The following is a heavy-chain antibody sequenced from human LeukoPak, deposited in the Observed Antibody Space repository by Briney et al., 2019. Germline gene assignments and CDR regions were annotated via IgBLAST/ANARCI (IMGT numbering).Heavy chain of an antibody. CDR1: GGSFNDYY. V-gene: IGHV4-34*01. Sequence: SETLSLTCAVYGGSFNDYYWSWIRQPPGKGLEWIGEINHSGTTNYNPSLYSRVTMSLDTSKNQVSLRLNSVTAADTAVYYCARVPLRFLEPFGCWGQGTLVTVSS. J-gene: IGHJ4*02. CDR2: INHSGTT. CDR3: ARVPLRFLEPFGC. D-gene: IGHD3-3*01.